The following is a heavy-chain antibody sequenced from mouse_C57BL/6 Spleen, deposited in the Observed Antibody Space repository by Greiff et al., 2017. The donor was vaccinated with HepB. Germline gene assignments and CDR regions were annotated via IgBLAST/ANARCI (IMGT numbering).Heavy chain of an antibody. D-gene: IGHD1-1*01. J-gene: IGHJ1*03. CDR1: GYTFTDYE. Sequence: VQLQQSGAELVRPGASVTLSCKASGYTFTDYEMHWVKQTPVHGLEWIGAIDPETGGTAYNQKFKGQAILTADKSSSTAYMELRSLTSEDSAVYYCTRDYGSSYGTDWYFDVWGTGTTVTVSS. V-gene: IGHV1-15*01. CDR2: IDPETGGT. CDR3: TRDYGSSYGTDWYFDV.